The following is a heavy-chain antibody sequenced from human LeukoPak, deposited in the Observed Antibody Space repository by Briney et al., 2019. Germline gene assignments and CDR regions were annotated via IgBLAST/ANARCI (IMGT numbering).Heavy chain of an antibody. CDR3: ARGVPYGSGSYFPYYYYGMDV. CDR1: GGSFSGYY. V-gene: IGHV4-34*01. Sequence: PSETLSLTCAVYGGSFSGYYWSWIRQPPGKGLEWIGEINHSGSTNYNPSLKSRVTISVDMSKNQFSLKLSSVTAADTAVYYCARGVPYGSGSYFPYYYYGMDVWGQGTTVIVSS. J-gene: IGHJ6*02. D-gene: IGHD3-10*01. CDR2: INHSGST.